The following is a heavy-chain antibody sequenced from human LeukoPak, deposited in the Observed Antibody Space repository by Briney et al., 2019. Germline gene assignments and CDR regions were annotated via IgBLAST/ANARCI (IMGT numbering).Heavy chain of an antibody. CDR1: GGSISSSSYY. CDR2: IYYSGST. Sequence: SETLSLTCTVSGGSISSSSYYWGWIRQPPGKGLEWIGSIYYSGSTYYNPSLKSRVTISVDTSKNQFSLKLSSVTAADTAVYYGATSGYRLIGLDNWGQGPLFTVSS. J-gene: IGHJ4*02. V-gene: IGHV4-39*07. D-gene: IGHD5-12*01. CDR3: ATSGYRLIGLDN.